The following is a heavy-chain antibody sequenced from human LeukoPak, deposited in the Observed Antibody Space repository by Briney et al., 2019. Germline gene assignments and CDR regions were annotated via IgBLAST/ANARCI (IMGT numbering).Heavy chain of an antibody. CDR2: IKQDGSEK. CDR3: AREGGETWLVRLYYYYYGMDV. J-gene: IGHJ6*02. Sequence: GGSLRLSCAASGFTFSSYWMSWVRQAPGKGLEWVANIKQDGSEKYYVDSVKGRFTISRDNAKNSLYLQMNSLRAEDTAVYYCAREGGETWLVRLYYYYYGMDVWGQGTTVTVSS. D-gene: IGHD6-19*01. V-gene: IGHV3-7*01. CDR1: GFTFSSYW.